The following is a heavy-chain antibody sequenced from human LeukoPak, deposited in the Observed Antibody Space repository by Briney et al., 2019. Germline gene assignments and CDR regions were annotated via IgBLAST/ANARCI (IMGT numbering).Heavy chain of an antibody. CDR3: ARGSGSSFGGWFDP. CDR1: GGSISSYY. J-gene: IGHJ5*02. Sequence: SETLPLTCTVPGGSISSYYWSWIRQPPGKGLEWIGYIYYSGSTNYNPSLKSRVTISVDTSKNQFSLKLSSVTAADTAVYYCARGSGSSFGGWFDPWGQGTLVTVSS. CDR2: IYYSGST. D-gene: IGHD6-19*01. V-gene: IGHV4-59*01.